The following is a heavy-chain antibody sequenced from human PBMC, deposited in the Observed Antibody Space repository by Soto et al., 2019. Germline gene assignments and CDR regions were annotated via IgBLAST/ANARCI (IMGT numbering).Heavy chain of an antibody. J-gene: IGHJ5*02. CDR3: ARGGFSYDSSGSPFDL. CDR1: GYTFTTYF. V-gene: IGHV1-2*04. Sequence: QVQLLQSGAVLRKPGASVKVSCKTSGYTFTTYFIHWVRQAPGQGLEWLGWINVDSGDTKSADEFKGWVTMTRDTSITTADMELTSLTSDDTAVYYCARGGFSYDSSGSPFDLWGQGTLVTVSS. CDR2: INVDSGDT. D-gene: IGHD3-22*01.